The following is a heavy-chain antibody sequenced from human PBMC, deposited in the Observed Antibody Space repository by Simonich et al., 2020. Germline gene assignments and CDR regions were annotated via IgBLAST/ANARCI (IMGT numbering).Heavy chain of an antibody. J-gene: IGHJ4*02. CDR1: GFTFSSYS. CDR3: ARDAAGDY. V-gene: IGHV3-21*01. CDR2: ISRSSSYI. D-gene: IGHD6-13*01. Sequence: EVQLVESGGGLVKPGGSLRLSCAASGFTFSSYSMNWVRQAPGKGLEGVQYISRSSSYIYNEDSVKGRVTISRDNAKKSLYLQMNSLRAEDTAVYYCARDAAGDYWGQGTLVTVSS.